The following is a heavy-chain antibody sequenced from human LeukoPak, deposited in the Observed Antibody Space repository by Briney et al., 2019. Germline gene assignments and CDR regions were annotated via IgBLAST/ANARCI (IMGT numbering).Heavy chain of an antibody. CDR1: GGIHSSYA. D-gene: IGHD3-10*01. V-gene: IGHV1-69*06. J-gene: IGHJ4*02. Sequence: SVPDSCKASGGIHSSYAISWVRQAPGQGLEWKGRIIPIFGTANYAQKFQGRVTITADKSTSKAYMELSSLRSEDTAVYYCARDTKESDYGSGSYSDYWGQGTLVTVSS. CDR2: IIPIFGTA. CDR3: ARDTKESDYGSGSYSDY.